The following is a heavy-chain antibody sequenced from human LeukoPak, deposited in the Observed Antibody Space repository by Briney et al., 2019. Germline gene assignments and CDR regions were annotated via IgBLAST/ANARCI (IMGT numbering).Heavy chain of an antibody. V-gene: IGHV3-23*01. CDR3: AKGGLSDIAAAAMRFDY. J-gene: IGHJ4*02. CDR1: GFTFSNYA. CDR2: ISGSGDST. Sequence: PGGSLRLSCVASGFTFSNYAMSWVRQAPGKGLEWVSGISGSGDSTNNVDSVKGRFTISRDNSRNTVYLQMNSLRAEDTAVYHCAKGGLSDIAAAAMRFDYWGQGTLVTASS. D-gene: IGHD6-13*01.